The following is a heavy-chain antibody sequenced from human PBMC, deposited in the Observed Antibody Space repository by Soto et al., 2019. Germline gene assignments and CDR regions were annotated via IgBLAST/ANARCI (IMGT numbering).Heavy chain of an antibody. CDR1: GFTFSSYG. D-gene: IGHD3-3*01. Sequence: WGSLRLSCAASGFTFSSYGMHWVRQAPGKGLEWVAVMWYDGSNKYYADSVKGRFTISRDNSKNTLYLQMNSLRAEDTAVYYCAILEWSNEDYFDYWGQGTLVTVSS. V-gene: IGHV3-33*01. CDR3: AILEWSNEDYFDY. CDR2: MWYDGSNK. J-gene: IGHJ4*02.